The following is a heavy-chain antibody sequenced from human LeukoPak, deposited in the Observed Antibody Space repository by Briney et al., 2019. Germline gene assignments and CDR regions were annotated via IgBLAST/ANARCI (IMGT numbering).Heavy chain of an antibody. J-gene: IGHJ6*02. CDR2: ISARGGST. V-gene: IGHV3-23*01. CDR3: AKDRWRGYSQNYGMDV. Sequence: GVSLRLSCAASGFTFSRFAMSWVRQAPGKGLEWVSVISARGGSTFYADCVKGRFTISGDSSENTLYLQMNSLRAEDTAVYYCAKDRWRGYSQNYGMDVWGQGTTVTVSS. CDR1: GFTFSRFA. D-gene: IGHD5-18*01.